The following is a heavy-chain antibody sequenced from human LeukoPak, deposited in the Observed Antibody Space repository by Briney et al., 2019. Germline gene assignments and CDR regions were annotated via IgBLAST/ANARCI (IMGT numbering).Heavy chain of an antibody. V-gene: IGHV4-59*01. CDR3: ARSSYGSAFDI. CDR2: ILYSGST. CDR1: GDSIRSYY. D-gene: IGHD5-18*01. J-gene: IGHJ3*02. Sequence: SETLSLTCTVSGDSIRSYYWSWIRQPPGKGLDWIGYILYSGSTNCNPSLKSRVSISVDTSKIQFSLKLSSVTAADTGVYYCARSSYGSAFDIWGQGTVVTVSS.